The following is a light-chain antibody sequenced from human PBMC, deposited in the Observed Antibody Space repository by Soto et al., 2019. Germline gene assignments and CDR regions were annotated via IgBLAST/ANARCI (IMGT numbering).Light chain of an antibody. CDR1: QSISSW. V-gene: IGKV1-5*03. Sequence: DIQMTQSPSTLSASVGDRVTITCRASQSISSWLAWYQQKPGKAPKVLIYKASSLESRVPSRFSGSGSGTEFTLTISSLQPDDFATYYCQQYNSYPTFGQGTRLEIK. J-gene: IGKJ5*01. CDR2: KAS. CDR3: QQYNSYPT.